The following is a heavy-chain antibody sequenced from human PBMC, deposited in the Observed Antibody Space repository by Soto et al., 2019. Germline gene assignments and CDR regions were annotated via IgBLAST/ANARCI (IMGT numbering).Heavy chain of an antibody. CDR2: ISYDGRNK. CDR3: ASTYYDVLTAHRNHFDM. V-gene: IGHV3-30*04. Sequence: GGSLRLSCAASGFIFSNYAMHWVRQAPGKGLEWMTVISYDGRNKYYADSVKGRFIISRDNSRNTLYLQINSLRTEDTAVYYCASTYYDVLTAHRNHFDMWGQGTMVTVSS. J-gene: IGHJ3*02. D-gene: IGHD3-9*01. CDR1: GFIFSNYA.